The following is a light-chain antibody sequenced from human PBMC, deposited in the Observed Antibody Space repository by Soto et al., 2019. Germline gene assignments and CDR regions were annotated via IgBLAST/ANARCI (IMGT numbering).Light chain of an antibody. CDR1: SSDVGGFNY. CDR3: SSYTSISTYV. Sequence: QSLLSQPASVSVSPGQSITISCTATSSDVGGFNYVSWVQQHPGKAPKLMIYEVSNRPSGVSNRFSGSKSGNTASLTISGLQAEDEADYYCSSYTSISTYVFGTGTRSPS. J-gene: IGLJ1*01. CDR2: EVS. V-gene: IGLV2-14*01.